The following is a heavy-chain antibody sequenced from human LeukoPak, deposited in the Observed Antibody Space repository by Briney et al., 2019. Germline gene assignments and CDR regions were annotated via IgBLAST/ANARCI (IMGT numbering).Heavy chain of an antibody. V-gene: IGHV1-18*01. D-gene: IGHD4-23*01. CDR3: ARDHGGKVDRYFDL. Sequence: ASVKVSCKASGYPFGSYGISWVRQAPGQGLAWMGWNSGYKGNTKYAQKFQGRVTMTTDTSTSTAYMELRSLRSDDTAVYYCARDHGGKVDRYFDLWGRGPLVTVSS. CDR1: GYPFGSYG. J-gene: IGHJ2*01. CDR2: NSGYKGNT.